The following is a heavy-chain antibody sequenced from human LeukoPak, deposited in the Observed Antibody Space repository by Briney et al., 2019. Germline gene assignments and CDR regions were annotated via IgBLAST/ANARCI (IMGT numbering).Heavy chain of an antibody. V-gene: IGHV3-23*01. CDR2: ISGSGGST. CDR1: GFTFSSYA. J-gene: IGHJ6*01. Sequence: GGSLRLSCAASGFTFSSYAMSWVRQAPGKGLEWVSAISGSGGSTYYADSVKGRFTISRDNSKNTLYLQMNGLRAEDTAVYYCAKEVVYNYYHYGMDVWGQGTTVTVSS. CDR3: AKEVVYNYYHYGMDV. D-gene: IGHD2-8*02.